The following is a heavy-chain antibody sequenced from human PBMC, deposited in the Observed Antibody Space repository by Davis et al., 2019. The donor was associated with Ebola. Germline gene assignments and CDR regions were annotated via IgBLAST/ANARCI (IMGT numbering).Heavy chain of an antibody. J-gene: IGHJ3*02. D-gene: IGHD1-26*01. Sequence: GGSLRLSCAASGFTFSSYGMHWVRQAPGKGLEWVASISFDGSNKYYAGSVKGRFTISRDNSKNTLYLQMNGLRVEDTAIYYCAKDTSNIWFDIWGQGTNVTVSS. CDR1: GFTFSSYG. CDR2: ISFDGSNK. CDR3: AKDTSNIWFDI. V-gene: IGHV3-33*05.